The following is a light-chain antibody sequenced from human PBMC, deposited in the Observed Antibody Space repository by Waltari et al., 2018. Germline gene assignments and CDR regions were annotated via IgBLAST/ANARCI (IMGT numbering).Light chain of an antibody. Sequence: DIVMTQSPDSLAVSLGERAVINCKSSQSVFHTNDKNYLAWYQQKPGQPPKLLIYWAATRDSGVPDRFSGSGSGTDFTLAISSLQPEDVAVYVCQQYYSSPNTFGQGTKVEIK. CDR1: QSVFHTNDKNY. V-gene: IGKV4-1*01. CDR2: WAA. CDR3: QQYYSSPNT. J-gene: IGKJ2*01.